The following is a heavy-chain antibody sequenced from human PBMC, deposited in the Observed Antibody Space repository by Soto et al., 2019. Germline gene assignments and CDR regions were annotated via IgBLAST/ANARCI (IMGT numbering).Heavy chain of an antibody. Sequence: PSETLSLTCTVSGGSISSGGYYWSWIRQHPGKGLEWIGYIYYSGSTYYNPSLKSRVTISVDTSKNQFSLKLSSVTAADTAVYYCARERGSDYYGSGSYPVYYGMDVWGQGTTVTVSS. D-gene: IGHD3-10*01. V-gene: IGHV4-31*03. CDR2: IYYSGST. CDR3: ARERGSDYYGSGSYPVYYGMDV. J-gene: IGHJ6*02. CDR1: GGSISSGGYY.